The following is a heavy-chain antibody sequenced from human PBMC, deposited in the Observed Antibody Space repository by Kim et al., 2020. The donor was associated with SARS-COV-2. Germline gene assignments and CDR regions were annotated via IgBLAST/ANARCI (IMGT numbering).Heavy chain of an antibody. D-gene: IGHD5-18*01. CDR1: GYTFTGYY. V-gene: IGHV1-2*05. CDR2: INPNSGAT. Sequence: ASVKVSCKASGYTFTGYYMHWVRQAPGQGLEWMGRINPNSGATDYAQKFQGRVTMTRDTSINTAYMEVIRLRSDDTIVYYCATGLSDVDTALAYWGQGTLVTVPS. J-gene: IGHJ4*02. CDR3: ATGLSDVDTALAY.